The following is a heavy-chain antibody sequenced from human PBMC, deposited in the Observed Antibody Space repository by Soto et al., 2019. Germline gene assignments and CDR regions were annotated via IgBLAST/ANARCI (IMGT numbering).Heavy chain of an antibody. CDR1: GGSSRSGGYY. CDR3: ARVGYSYGYPMPVDY. D-gene: IGHD5-18*01. CDR2: IYYSGST. V-gene: IGHV4-31*03. J-gene: IGHJ4*02. Sequence: SETLPLTSTFSGGSSRSGGYYWSWIRQHPGKGLEWIGYIYYSGSTYYNPSLKSRVTISVDTSKNQFSLKLSSVTAADTAVYYCARVGYSYGYPMPVDYWGQGTLVTVSS.